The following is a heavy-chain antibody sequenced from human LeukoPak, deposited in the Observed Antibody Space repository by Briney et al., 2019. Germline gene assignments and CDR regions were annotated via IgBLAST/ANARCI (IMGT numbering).Heavy chain of an antibody. D-gene: IGHD4-23*01. V-gene: IGHV3-21*06. CDR1: GFTFSTYE. CDR3: AQGTIGGNPASAY. CDR2: IGTDGYS. Sequence: GASLRLSCAASGFTFSTYEMNWVRQAPGKGLEWVSSIGTDGYSYSAVSVKGRFTISRDNAKSTLYLQMDSLTVEDTALYYCAQGTIGGNPASAYWGQGTLVTVSS. J-gene: IGHJ4*02.